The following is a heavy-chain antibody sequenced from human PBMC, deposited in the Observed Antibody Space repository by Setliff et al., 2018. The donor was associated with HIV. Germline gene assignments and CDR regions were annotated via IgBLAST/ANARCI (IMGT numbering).Heavy chain of an antibody. J-gene: IGHJ4*02. CDR3: ATADYIYGRNVFDY. V-gene: IGHV4-34*01. CDR1: GGSFSGYY. Sequence: TCGVSGGSFSGYYWGWIRQSPGKGLEWIGTMHHSGSTYYNPSLKSRVTISVDTSKNQFSLKLTSVTAADTAVYYCATADYIYGRNVFDYWGQGSLVTVSA. CDR2: MHHSGST. D-gene: IGHD5-18*01.